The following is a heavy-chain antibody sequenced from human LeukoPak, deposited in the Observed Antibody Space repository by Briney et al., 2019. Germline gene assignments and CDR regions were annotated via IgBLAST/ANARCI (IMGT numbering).Heavy chain of an antibody. CDR3: ACIIAVAGTQDY. Sequence: GGSLRLSCTTSGFNFRDYALSWVRQAPGKGLEWVSYISSSGSTIYYADSVKGRFTISRDNAKNSLYLQMNSLRAEDTAVYYCACIIAVAGTQDYWGQGTLVTVSS. CDR1: GFNFRDYA. D-gene: IGHD6-19*01. V-gene: IGHV3-11*01. J-gene: IGHJ4*02. CDR2: ISSSGSTI.